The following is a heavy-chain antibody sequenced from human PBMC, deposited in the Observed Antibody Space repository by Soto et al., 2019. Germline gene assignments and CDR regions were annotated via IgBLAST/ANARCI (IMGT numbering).Heavy chain of an antibody. CDR1: GFTFSGYA. J-gene: IGHJ4*02. V-gene: IGHV3-23*01. D-gene: IGHD6-19*01. CDR3: AKGRAAVAGLELDY. Sequence: GSLRLSCAASGFTFSGYAMSWVRQAPGKGLEWVSAISGGGGSTYYADSVKGRFTISRDNSKNTLYLQMNSLRAEDTAVYYCAKGRAAVAGLELDYWGQGTLVTVSS. CDR2: ISGGGGST.